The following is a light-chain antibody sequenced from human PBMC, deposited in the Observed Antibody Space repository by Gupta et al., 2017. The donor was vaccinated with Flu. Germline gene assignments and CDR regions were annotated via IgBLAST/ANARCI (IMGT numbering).Light chain of an antibody. V-gene: IGKV1-5*03. CDR3: QQDNSFPRT. J-gene: IGKJ1*01. CDR1: QSISSW. CDR2: KAS. Sequence: IQITQPPSTLSASVGDRVTITCRASQSISSWLAWYQQKPGKAPKLLIYKASSLESGVPSRFSGSGSGTEFTLTISSLQPDDFATYYCQQDNSFPRTFGQGTKVEIK.